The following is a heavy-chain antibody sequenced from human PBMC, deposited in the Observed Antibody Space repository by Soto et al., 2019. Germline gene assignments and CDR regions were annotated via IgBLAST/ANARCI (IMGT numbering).Heavy chain of an antibody. J-gene: IGHJ4*02. D-gene: IGHD6-13*01. CDR2: ISAYNGNT. CDR1: GFGITSQG. V-gene: IGHV1-18*01. Sequence: ASVKVCWKAFGFGITSQGNSWVRQAPGQGLEWMGWISAYNGNTNYAQKLQGRVTMTTDTSTSTAYMELRSLRSVDTAVYYCARDSSSWYLDYWGQGPLVTVSS. CDR3: ARDSSSWYLDY.